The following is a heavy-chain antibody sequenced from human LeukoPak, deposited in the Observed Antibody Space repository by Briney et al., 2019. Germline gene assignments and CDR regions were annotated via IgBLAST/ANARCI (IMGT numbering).Heavy chain of an antibody. CDR2: ISSSSSYI. Sequence: GGFLRLSCAASGFTFSSYSMNWVRQAPGKGLEWVSSISSSSSYIYYADSVKGRFTISRDNAKNSLYLQMNSLRAEDTAVYYCARAPSDGIVVNWFDPWGQGTLVTVSS. D-gene: IGHD3-22*01. J-gene: IGHJ5*02. V-gene: IGHV3-21*01. CDR3: ARAPSDGIVVNWFDP. CDR1: GFTFSSYS.